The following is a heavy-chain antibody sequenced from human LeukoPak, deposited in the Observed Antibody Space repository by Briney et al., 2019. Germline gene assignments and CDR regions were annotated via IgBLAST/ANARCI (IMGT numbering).Heavy chain of an antibody. CDR3: ARDHVDTAMVPDAFDI. J-gene: IGHJ3*02. D-gene: IGHD5-18*01. V-gene: IGHV3-11*04. CDR2: ISSSGSTI. Sequence: GGSLRLSCAASGFTFSDYYMSWIRQAPGKGLEWVSYISSSGSTIYYADSVKGRFTISRDNAKNSLYLQMNSLRAEDTAVYYCARDHVDTAMVPDAFDIWGQGTMVTVSS. CDR1: GFTFSDYY.